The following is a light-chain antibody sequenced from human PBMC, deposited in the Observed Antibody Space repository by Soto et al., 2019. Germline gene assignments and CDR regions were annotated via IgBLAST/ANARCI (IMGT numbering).Light chain of an antibody. CDR3: QQSYSTPPIT. CDR2: AAS. J-gene: IGKJ5*01. Sequence: SLLATIGDRVTITCRASQSISSYLNWYQQKPGKAPKLLIYAASSLQSGVPSRFSGSGSGTDFTLTISSLQPEDFATYYCQQSYSTPPITFGQGSRLEIK. CDR1: QSISSY. V-gene: IGKV1-39*01.